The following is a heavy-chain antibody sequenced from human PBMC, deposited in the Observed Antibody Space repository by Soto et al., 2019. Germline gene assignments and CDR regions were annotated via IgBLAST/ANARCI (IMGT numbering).Heavy chain of an antibody. V-gene: IGHV1-18*01. CDR2: ISAYNGNT. J-gene: IGHJ4*02. CDR3: ASGWFGEFVYYFDY. D-gene: IGHD3-10*01. Sequence: QVQLVQSGAEVKKPGASVKVSCKASGYTFTSYGISWVRQAPGQGLEWMGWISAYNGNTNYAQKLQGRVTMTTDTXXGNAYMELRSLRSDDTAVYYCASGWFGEFVYYFDYWGQGTLVTVSS. CDR1: GYTFTSYG.